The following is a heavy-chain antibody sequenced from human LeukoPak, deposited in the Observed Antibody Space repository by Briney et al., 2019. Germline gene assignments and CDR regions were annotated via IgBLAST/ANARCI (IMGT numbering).Heavy chain of an antibody. D-gene: IGHD5-18*01. Sequence: GGSLRLSCAASGFTFSSYWMSWVRQAPGKGLEWVSAISGSGGSTYYADSVKGRFTISRDNSKNTLYLQMNSLRAEDTAVYYCAKALGTAMGYYYYYMDVWGKGTTVTVSS. CDR3: AKALGTAMGYYYYYMDV. J-gene: IGHJ6*03. V-gene: IGHV3-23*01. CDR1: GFTFSSYW. CDR2: ISGSGGST.